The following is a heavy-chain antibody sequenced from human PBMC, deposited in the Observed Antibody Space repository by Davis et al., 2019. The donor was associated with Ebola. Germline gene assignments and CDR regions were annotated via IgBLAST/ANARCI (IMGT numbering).Heavy chain of an antibody. J-gene: IGHJ3*02. D-gene: IGHD5-12*01. CDR2: INPNDGRT. CDR1: GYTFTNYY. V-gene: IGHV1-46*03. CDR3: TTPERQVSGYDVFDI. Sequence: AASVTVSRKASGYTFTNYYMHWVRQAPGQGLEWMGMINPNDGRTIYAQKFQGRVTVTRDTSTNTVYLDLSSLRSEDTALYYCTTPERQVSGYDVFDIWGQGTMVTVSS.